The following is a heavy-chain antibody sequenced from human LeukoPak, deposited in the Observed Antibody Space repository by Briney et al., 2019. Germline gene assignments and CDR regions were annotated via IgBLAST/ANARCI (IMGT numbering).Heavy chain of an antibody. V-gene: IGHV3-53*01. CDR1: GFTVSSNY. CDR2: IYSGGST. Sequence: GGSLRLSCAASGFTVSSNYMSWVRQAPGKGLEWVSVIYSGGSTYYADSVKGRFTISRDNSKNTLYLQMNSLRAEDTAVYYCAKDYYYDSSGYYYFDYWGQGTLVTVSS. J-gene: IGHJ4*02. CDR3: AKDYYYDSSGYYYFDY. D-gene: IGHD3-22*01.